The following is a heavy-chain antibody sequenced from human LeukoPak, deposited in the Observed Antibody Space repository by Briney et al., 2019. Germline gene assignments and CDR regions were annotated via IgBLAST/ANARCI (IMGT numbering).Heavy chain of an antibody. V-gene: IGHV4-4*09. Sequence: SETLSLTCSVSGGSVNSYYWSWIRQPPGKGLEWIGYIYTTGRTNYNPSLKSRVTISVDTSRNQFSLKLSSVTAADTAVYYCAKILGSGVWYGFDIWGQGTMVTVSS. J-gene: IGHJ3*02. CDR3: AKILGSGVWYGFDI. CDR2: IYTTGRT. CDR1: GGSVNSYY. D-gene: IGHD7-27*01.